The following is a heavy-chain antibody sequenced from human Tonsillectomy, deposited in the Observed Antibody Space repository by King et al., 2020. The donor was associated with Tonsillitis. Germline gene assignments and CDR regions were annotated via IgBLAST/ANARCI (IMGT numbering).Heavy chain of an antibody. D-gene: IGHD1-14*01. J-gene: IGHJ3*01. Sequence: VQLVESGGGVVQPGRSLRLSCAASGFSLRIYVMHWVRQAPGKGLEWVATSYDESENFYADSVKGRLTISRDNSKDTLYLQMNSLRTEDTALYYCAKEYNAFDVWGQGTMVTVSS. CDR1: GFSLRIYV. V-gene: IGHV3-30-3*02. CDR2: TSYDESEN. CDR3: AKEYNAFDV.